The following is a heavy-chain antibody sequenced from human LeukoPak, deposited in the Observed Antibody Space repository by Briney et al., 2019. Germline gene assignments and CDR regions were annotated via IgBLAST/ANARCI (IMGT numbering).Heavy chain of an antibody. V-gene: IGHV1-46*01. CDR1: GYTFTSYY. J-gene: IGHJ6*03. Sequence: ASVKVSCKASGYTFTSYYMHWVRQAPGQGLEWMGIINPSGGSTSYAQKFQGRVTMTRDTSTSTVYMELSSLRSEDTAVYYCARDHRILGYMDVWGKGTTVTISS. CDR3: ARDHRILGYMDV. CDR2: INPSGGST. D-gene: IGHD2-15*01.